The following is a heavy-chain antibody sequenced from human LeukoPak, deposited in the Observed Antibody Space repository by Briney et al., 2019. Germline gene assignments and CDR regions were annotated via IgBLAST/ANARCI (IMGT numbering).Heavy chain of an antibody. CDR3: ASDKVPRRGYSYGYPGY. V-gene: IGHV1-46*03. Sequence: ASVKVSCKASGYTFTSYYMHWVRQAPGRGLEWMGIINPSGGSTSYAQKFQGRVTMTRDTSTSTGYMELSSLRSEDTAVYYCASDKVPRRGYSYGYPGYWGQGTLVTVSS. D-gene: IGHD5-18*01. CDR2: INPSGGST. CDR1: GYTFTSYY. J-gene: IGHJ4*02.